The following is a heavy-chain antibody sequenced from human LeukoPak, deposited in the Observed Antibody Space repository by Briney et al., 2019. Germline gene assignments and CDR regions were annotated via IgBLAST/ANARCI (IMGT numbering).Heavy chain of an antibody. Sequence: GGSLRLSCAASGFTFSSYSMNWVRQAPGKGLEWVSSISSSSSYIYYADSVKGRFTISRDNAKNSLYLQMNSLRAKDTAVYYXXXXXXXXXXXXXXXXXYRRNWFDPLGPGNPGHRLL. CDR3: XXXXXXXXXXXXXXXXYRRNWFDP. D-gene: IGHD3-16*02. CDR1: GFTFSSYS. J-gene: IGHJ5*02. V-gene: IGHV3-21*01. CDR2: ISSSSSYI.